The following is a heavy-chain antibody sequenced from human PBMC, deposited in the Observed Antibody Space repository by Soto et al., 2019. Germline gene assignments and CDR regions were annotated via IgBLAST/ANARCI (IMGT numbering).Heavy chain of an antibody. J-gene: IGHJ3*02. CDR3: TSLATAVTCSAFAS. V-gene: IGHV3-74*01. CDR2: VTRDGSSK. D-gene: IGHD6-25*01. Sequence: EVQLVESGGGLVQPGGSLRLSCAASGFTFSSYWIHWVRQPPGGGLVWVSRVTRDGSSKDYGDSVKGRLTISTDNANNLVYLQMNSLRVEGKAVYYCTSLATAVTCSAFASWGLGKMVTVSS. CDR1: GFTFSSYW.